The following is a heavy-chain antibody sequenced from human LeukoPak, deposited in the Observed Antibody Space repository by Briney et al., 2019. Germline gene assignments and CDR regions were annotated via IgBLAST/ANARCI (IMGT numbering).Heavy chain of an antibody. CDR2: ISSSGNIM. V-gene: IGHV3-48*03. D-gene: IGHD3-22*01. J-gene: IGHJ4*02. CDR3: ARDSYDTSGYNYIDY. CDR1: GLTFSTYE. Sequence: TGGSLRLSCTASGLTFSTYEMNWVRQAPGKGLEWVSYISSSGNIMYYVDSVKGRFTISRDNAKNSLYLQMNSLRAEDTAIYYCARDSYDTSGYNYIDYWGQGTLVTVSS.